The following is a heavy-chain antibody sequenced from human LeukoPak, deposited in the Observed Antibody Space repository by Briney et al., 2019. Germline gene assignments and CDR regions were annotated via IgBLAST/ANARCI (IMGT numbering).Heavy chain of an antibody. J-gene: IGHJ4*02. CDR3: ARRSHQLQSDY. CDR1: GYTFTTYY. Sequence: ASVKVSCKASGYTFTTYYMHWVRQAPGQGLEWMGIINPSDGSTTYPQKFQGRVTMTRDTSTSTIYVELSSLRSEDTAVYYCARRSHQLQSDYWGQGTLVTVSS. CDR2: INPSDGST. V-gene: IGHV1-46*01. D-gene: IGHD2-2*01.